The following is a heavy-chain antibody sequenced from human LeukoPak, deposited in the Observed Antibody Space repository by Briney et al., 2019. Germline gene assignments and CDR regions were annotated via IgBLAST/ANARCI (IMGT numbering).Heavy chain of an antibody. V-gene: IGHV3-73*01. J-gene: IGHJ4*02. CDR2: IRTKLRNYAT. Sequence: GASLKLSCATSGFVFSGSDIHWVRQASGRGLEWVGRIRTKLRNYATAYAASVKGRFTISRDDSGDTAYLQMNSLKTEDTAVYYCTTYISGHYWGQGTLVTASS. CDR1: GFVFSGSD. CDR3: TTYISGHY. D-gene: IGHD1-20*01.